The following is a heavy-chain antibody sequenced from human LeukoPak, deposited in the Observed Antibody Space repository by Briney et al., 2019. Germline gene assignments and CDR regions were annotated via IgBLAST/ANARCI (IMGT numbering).Heavy chain of an antibody. CDR1: GFSFRDYP. CDR3: AKPNTDYYMDV. J-gene: IGHJ6*03. CDR2: ISAGADVI. D-gene: IGHD2-2*02. V-gene: IGHV3-23*01. Sequence: GGSLRLSCEAAGFSFRDYPMGWVRRASGKRLEWVSGISAGADVIFYADPVKGRFTISRDNSKNTLYLQMNSLRAEDMALYYCAKPNTDYYMDVWGKGTTVSVSS.